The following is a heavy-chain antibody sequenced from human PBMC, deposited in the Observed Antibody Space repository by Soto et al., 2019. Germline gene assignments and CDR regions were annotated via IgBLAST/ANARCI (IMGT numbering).Heavy chain of an antibody. CDR3: ARGITIFGVVYFDY. D-gene: IGHD3-3*01. J-gene: IGHJ4*02. CDR1: GGSITSGGYY. V-gene: IGHV4-31*03. CDR2: IYYSGST. Sequence: QVQLQESGPGLVKPSQTLSLTCTVSGGSITSGGYYWSWIRQHPGKGLEWIGYIYYSGSTYYNPSLKSRDTISVDTSKNQFSLNLSSVTDAATAVYYCARGITIFGVVYFDYWGQGTLVTVSS.